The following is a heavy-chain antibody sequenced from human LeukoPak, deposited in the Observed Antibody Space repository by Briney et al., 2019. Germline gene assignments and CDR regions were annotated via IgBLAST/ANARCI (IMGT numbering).Heavy chain of an antibody. Sequence: PGGSLRLSCVASGFTFSNYYMHWVRQAPGKGLEWVAIISDDGERKFYADSVRGRITISRDKSKNTLVLQMNSLRADDTAVYFCAKDLSGHWCIDYWGQGTLVTVSS. CDR1: GFTFSNYY. J-gene: IGHJ4*02. D-gene: IGHD4/OR15-4a*01. CDR3: AKDLSGHWCIDY. V-gene: IGHV3-30*18. CDR2: ISDDGERK.